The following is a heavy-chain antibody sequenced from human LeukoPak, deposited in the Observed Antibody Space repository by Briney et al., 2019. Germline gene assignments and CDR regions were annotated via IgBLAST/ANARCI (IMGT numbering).Heavy chain of an antibody. CDR2: ISGGGDST. Sequence: GGSLRLSCAASGFTFSSYAMSWVRQAPGKGLEWVSGISGGGDSTYYADSVKGRFTISRDNSKNTLYLQMNSLRAEDTAVYYCAKVDIVVVVAATFDYWGQGTLVTVSS. CDR3: AKVDIVVVVAATFDY. CDR1: GFTFSSYA. V-gene: IGHV3-23*01. D-gene: IGHD2-15*01. J-gene: IGHJ4*02.